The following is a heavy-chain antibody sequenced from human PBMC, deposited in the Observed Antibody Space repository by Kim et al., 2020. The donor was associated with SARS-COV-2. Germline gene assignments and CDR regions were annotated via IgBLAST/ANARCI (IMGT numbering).Heavy chain of an antibody. D-gene: IGHD3-16*01. J-gene: IGHJ4*02. CDR1: GLTFGTFD. CDR2: IKPPDGST. Sequence: GGSLRLSCVASGLTFGTFDMSWVRQAPGKGPKWVAVIKPPDGSTYYAESVKGRFTVSRDSTRNTLYLQMNSLKADDTAVYYCGRGALPDDLGPGAQVT. CDR3: GRGALPDD. V-gene: IGHV3-23*01.